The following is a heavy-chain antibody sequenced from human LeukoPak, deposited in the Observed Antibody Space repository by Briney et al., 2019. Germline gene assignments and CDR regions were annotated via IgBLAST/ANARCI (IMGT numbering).Heavy chain of an antibody. CDR1: GYTFTSYA. Sequence: ASVTVSCKASGYTFTSYAMHWVRQAPGQRLEWMGWINAGNGNTKYSQEFQGRVTITRDTSASTAYMELSSLRSEDMAVYYCARDGGLGYDRLGAFDIWGQGTMVTVSS. CDR2: INAGNGNT. J-gene: IGHJ3*02. D-gene: IGHD2-15*01. CDR3: ARDGGLGYDRLGAFDI. V-gene: IGHV1-3*03.